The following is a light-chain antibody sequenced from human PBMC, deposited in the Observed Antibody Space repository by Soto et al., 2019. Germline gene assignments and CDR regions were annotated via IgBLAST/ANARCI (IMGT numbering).Light chain of an antibody. V-gene: IGKV3-15*01. CDR2: DAS. J-gene: IGKJ1*01. Sequence: EIVMTQSRATLSVSPGERSTLSCRASQSVSSKVAWYQQKPCQAPRLLIYDASVRATGIPDRFSGRGSGTEFTLTISSLQSEDFAFYYCQQYNNWTFGQGTKVDIK. CDR3: QQYNNWT. CDR1: QSVSSK.